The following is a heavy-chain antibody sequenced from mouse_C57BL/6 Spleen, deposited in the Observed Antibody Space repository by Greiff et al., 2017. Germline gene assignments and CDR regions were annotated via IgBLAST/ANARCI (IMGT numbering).Heavy chain of an antibody. D-gene: IGHD1-1*01. CDR3: VRDYYGFDY. Sequence: EVNVVESGGGLVQPKGSLKLSCAASGFSFNTYAMNWVRQAPGKGLEWVARIRSKSNNYATYYADSVKDRFTISRDDSESMLYLQMNNLKTEDTAMYYCVRDYYGFDYWGQGTTLTVSS. J-gene: IGHJ2*01. CDR2: IRSKSNNYAT. CDR1: GFSFNTYA. V-gene: IGHV10-1*01.